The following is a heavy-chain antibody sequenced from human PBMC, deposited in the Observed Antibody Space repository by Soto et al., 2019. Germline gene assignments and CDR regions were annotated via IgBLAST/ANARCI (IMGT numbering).Heavy chain of an antibody. CDR1: GFAFASYA. J-gene: IGHJ4*02. Sequence: PGGSLRLSCAASGFAFASYAMSWVRQAPGKGLEWVSAIDGSGGNTYNADSVKGRFTISRDNSKNTLYLQMGSLRADDTAVYYCAKDLYGDFDYWGQGTLVTVSS. CDR2: IDGSGGNT. CDR3: AKDLYGDFDY. V-gene: IGHV3-23*01. D-gene: IGHD4-17*01.